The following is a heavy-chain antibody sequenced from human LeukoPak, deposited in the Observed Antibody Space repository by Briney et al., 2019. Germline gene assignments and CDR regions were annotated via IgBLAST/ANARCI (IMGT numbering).Heavy chain of an antibody. CDR3: AASSGVTLGRF. Sequence: SETLSLTCTVSGGSISSGTHYYNWIRQHPGKGLEWIGYIYYTGITSYNPSLKSRVTMSADTSMSQVSLKVTSLTAADTAVYYCAASSGVTLGRFWGQGALVTVSS. J-gene: IGHJ4*02. CDR1: GGSISSGTHY. D-gene: IGHD3-16*01. CDR2: IYYTGIT. V-gene: IGHV4-31*03.